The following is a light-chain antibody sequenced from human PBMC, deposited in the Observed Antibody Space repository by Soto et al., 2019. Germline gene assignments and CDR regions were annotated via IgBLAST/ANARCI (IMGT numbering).Light chain of an antibody. V-gene: IGLV2-23*02. CDR1: SSDFGSYNL. Sequence: QSALTQPASVSGSPGQSSTISCTGTSSDFGSYNLVSWYQQHPGKAPKLMIYEVTKRPSGVSYRFAGSRSGNTASLTISGLQAEDEADYYCCSYAASSTLLFGGGTKLTVL. CDR2: EVT. J-gene: IGLJ2*01. CDR3: CSYAASSTLL.